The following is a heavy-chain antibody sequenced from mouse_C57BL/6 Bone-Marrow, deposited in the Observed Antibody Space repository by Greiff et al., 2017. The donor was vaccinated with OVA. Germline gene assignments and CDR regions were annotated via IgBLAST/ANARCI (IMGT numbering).Heavy chain of an antibody. CDR1: GYSITSDY. CDR3: ARRRVYYYGSFYYFDY. CDR2: ISYSGST. V-gene: IGHV3-8*01. J-gene: IGHJ2*01. D-gene: IGHD1-1*01. Sequence: VQLQQSGPGLAKPSQTLSLTCSVTGYSITSDYWNWIRKFPGNKLEYMGHISYSGSTYYNPSLKSRLSITRDTSKNQYYLQLNSVTTEYTSTYYCARRRVYYYGSFYYFDYWGQGTTLTVSS.